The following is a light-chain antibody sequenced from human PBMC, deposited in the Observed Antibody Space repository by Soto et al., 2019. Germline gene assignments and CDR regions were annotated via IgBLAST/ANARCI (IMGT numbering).Light chain of an antibody. J-gene: IGLJ1*01. CDR3: HVWDSSSDHYV. Sequence: SYELTQPPSVSVAPGQTARITCGGNNIGGKSVHWYQQKPGQAPVLVVYDDSDRPSVIPDRFSGANSGDTATLTIRRVEAGDEADYYGHVWDSSSDHYVFGTGTKLTVL. CDR1: NIGGKS. V-gene: IGLV3-21*02. CDR2: DDS.